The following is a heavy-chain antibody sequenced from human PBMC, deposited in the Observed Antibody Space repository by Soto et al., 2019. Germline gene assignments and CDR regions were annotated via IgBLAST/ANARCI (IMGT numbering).Heavy chain of an antibody. CDR2: INPNSGGT. CDR3: ARDPGGSYYGAFAI. Sequence: QVQLVQSGAEVKKPGASVKVSCKSSGYTFTGYYMHWVRQAPGQGLEWMGWINPNSGGTNYAQKFEGWVTLTRPTFISTAYTELSRLRSDDTAVYYCARDPGGSYYGAFAIWGQGTMVTVSS. CDR1: GYTFTGYY. V-gene: IGHV1-2*04. J-gene: IGHJ3*02. D-gene: IGHD1-26*01.